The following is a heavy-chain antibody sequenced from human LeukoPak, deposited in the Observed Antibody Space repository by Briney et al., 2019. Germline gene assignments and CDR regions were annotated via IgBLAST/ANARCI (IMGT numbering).Heavy chain of an antibody. CDR1: GYTFTSYA. J-gene: IGHJ4*02. D-gene: IGHD3-22*01. CDR3: ARGGPTMITRPGFDY. V-gene: IGHV1-3*01. Sequence: ASVKVSCKASGYTFTSYAMHWVRQAPGQRLEWMGWINAGNGNTKYSQKFQGRVTITRDTSASTAYMELSSLRSEDTAVYYCARGGPTMITRPGFDYWGQGTLVTVSS. CDR2: INAGNGNT.